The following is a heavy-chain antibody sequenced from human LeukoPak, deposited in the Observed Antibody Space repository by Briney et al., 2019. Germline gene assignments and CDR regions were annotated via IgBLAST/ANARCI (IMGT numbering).Heavy chain of an antibody. V-gene: IGHV4-59*08. J-gene: IGHJ5*02. Sequence: SETLSLTCTVSGGSISSYYWSWIRQPPGKGLEWIGYIYYSGSTNYNPSLKSRVTISVDTSKNQFSLKLSSVTAADTAVYYCAGSYCSGGSCYSGWFDPWGQGTLVTVSS. D-gene: IGHD2-15*01. CDR3: AGSYCSGGSCYSGWFDP. CDR2: IYYSGST. CDR1: GGSISSYY.